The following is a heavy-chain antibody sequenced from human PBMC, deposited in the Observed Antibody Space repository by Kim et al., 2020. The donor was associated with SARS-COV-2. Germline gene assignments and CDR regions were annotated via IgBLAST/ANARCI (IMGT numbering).Heavy chain of an antibody. J-gene: IGHJ6*02. CDR1: GFTFSSYG. CDR3: ARGALQWLVDYYYYGLDV. V-gene: IGHV3-33*01. CDR2: IWYDGSNK. Sequence: GGSLRPSCAASGFTFSSYGMHWVRQAPGKGLEWVAHIWYDGSNKYYADSVKGRFTISRDNSKNTLFLQMNSLRAEDTAVYYCARGALQWLVDYYYYGLDVWGQGTTVTAS. D-gene: IGHD6-19*01.